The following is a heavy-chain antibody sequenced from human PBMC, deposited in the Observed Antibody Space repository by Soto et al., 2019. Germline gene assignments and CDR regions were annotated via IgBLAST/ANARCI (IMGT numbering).Heavy chain of an antibody. J-gene: IGHJ4*02. CDR1: GVTLSNYW. Sequence: EVQLVESGGGLVQPGGSLRLTCTASGVTLSNYWMNWVRQAPEKGLEWVANIKQDGSEKNYVDSVKGRFTISRDNAKNSLYLQMNSLRVDDTAMYYCMTTVTTFGCWGQGTLVTVSS. CDR2: IKQDGSEK. V-gene: IGHV3-7*05. CDR3: MTTVTTFGC. D-gene: IGHD4-17*01.